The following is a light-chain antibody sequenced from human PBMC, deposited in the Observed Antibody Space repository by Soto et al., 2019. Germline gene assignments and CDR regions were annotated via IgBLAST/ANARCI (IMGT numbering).Light chain of an antibody. Sequence: ELGVTRCLATLSLSPWELSTPSCRASQSVSSYLAWYQQKPGQAPRLLIYAASTRATGIPARFSGSGSGTEFSLTISSLQSEDFAVYYCQQYINWPRTFGQGTKVDIK. CDR3: QQYINWPRT. J-gene: IGKJ1*01. CDR1: QSVSSY. CDR2: AAS. V-gene: IGKV3-15*01.